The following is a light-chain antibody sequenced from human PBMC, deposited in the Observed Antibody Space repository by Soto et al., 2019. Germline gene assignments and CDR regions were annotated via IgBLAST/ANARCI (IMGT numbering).Light chain of an antibody. CDR3: CSYAGSYTFL. CDR2: SNN. Sequence: QSVMTQPPSASGTPGQRVTISCSGSSSNIGGNIVNWYQHLSGTAPKLLIYSNNERPSGVPDRFSGSKSANTASLTISGLQAEDEADYYCCSYAGSYTFLFATGTKLTVL. CDR1: SSNIGGNI. V-gene: IGLV1-44*01. J-gene: IGLJ1*01.